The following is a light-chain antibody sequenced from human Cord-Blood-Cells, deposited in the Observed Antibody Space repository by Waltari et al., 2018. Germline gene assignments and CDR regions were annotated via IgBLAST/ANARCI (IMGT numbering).Light chain of an antibody. CDR2: AAS. CDR1: QSISSY. Sequence: DIQMTQSPSSLSASVGDRVTITCRASQSISSYLNWYQQKPGKAPKLLIYAASSLQSGVPSRFSGSGSGTDFTLPISSLQPEDFATYYCKQSYSTLPYTFGQGTKLEIK. V-gene: IGKV1-39*01. J-gene: IGKJ2*01. CDR3: KQSYSTLPYT.